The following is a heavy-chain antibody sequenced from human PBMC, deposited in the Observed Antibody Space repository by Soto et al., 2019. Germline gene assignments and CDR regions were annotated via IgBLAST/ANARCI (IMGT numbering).Heavy chain of an antibody. CDR2: IDHSSSSI. CDR1: GFPFRRYS. J-gene: IGHJ2*01. V-gene: IGHV3-48*01. D-gene: IGHD3-22*01. CDR3: AVGIVVARGYFDL. Sequence: QLVESGGGLVLPGGSLRLSCEASGFPFRRYSMNWVRQSPGKRLEWISYIDHSSSSIHDADSVKGRFTISRDNAKNSLFLQMNSLKVEDTAVYYCAVGIVVARGYFDLWGRGTLVTVSS.